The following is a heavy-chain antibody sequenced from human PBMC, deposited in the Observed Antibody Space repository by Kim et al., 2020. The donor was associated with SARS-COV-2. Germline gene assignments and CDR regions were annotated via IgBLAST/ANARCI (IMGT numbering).Heavy chain of an antibody. CDR1: GGSISSSNW. CDR3: ARDLGDSGNLGWFDP. Sequence: SETLSLTCAVSGGSISSSNWWSWVRQPPGKGLEWIGEIYHSGSTNYNPSLKSRVTISVDKSKNQFSLKLSSVTAADTAVYYCARDLGDSGNLGWFDPWGQGTLVTVSS. D-gene: IGHD1-26*01. J-gene: IGHJ5*02. V-gene: IGHV4-4*02. CDR2: IYHSGST.